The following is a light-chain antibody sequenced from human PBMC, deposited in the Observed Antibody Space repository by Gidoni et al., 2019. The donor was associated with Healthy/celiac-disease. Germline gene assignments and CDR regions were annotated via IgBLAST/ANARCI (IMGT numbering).Light chain of an antibody. CDR2: AAS. Sequence: DVQMTHPQSSLSPTVGDRVTITCRASQSLDSFLNWYQQIPGKAPKLFIYAASTLQSGVPSRFSGSGSGTQFTLTITSLHPEDSATYFCQQSQGTPWTFGQGTKVEIK. CDR3: QQSQGTPWT. J-gene: IGKJ1*01. V-gene: IGKV1-39*01. CDR1: QSLDSF.